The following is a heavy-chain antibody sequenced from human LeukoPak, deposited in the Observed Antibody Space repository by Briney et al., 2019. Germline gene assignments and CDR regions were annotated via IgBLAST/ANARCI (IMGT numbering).Heavy chain of an antibody. CDR1: GYTFTSYD. J-gene: IGHJ4*02. V-gene: IGHV1-8*01. Sequence: ASVKVSCKASGYTFTSYDINWVRQATGQGLEWMGWMNPNSGNTGHAQKFQGRGNMTSNTSKSTAYMELSSLRSEDTAVYYCASYSGYNDYGGQGTLVTVSS. D-gene: IGHD5-12*01. CDR2: MNPNSGNT. CDR3: ASYSGYNDY.